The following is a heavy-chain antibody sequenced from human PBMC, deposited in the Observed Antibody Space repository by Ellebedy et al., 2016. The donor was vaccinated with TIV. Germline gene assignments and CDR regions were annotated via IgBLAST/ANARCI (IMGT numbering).Heavy chain of an antibody. V-gene: IGHV3-7*01. CDR2: IKGDGSSK. CDR3: ARWVLWLGQYYLDS. CDR1: GFTLSAHW. J-gene: IGHJ4*02. D-gene: IGHD2-21*01. Sequence: PGGSLRLSCAASGFTLSAHWMGWVRQAPGKGLEWVANIKGDGSSKYYVASLKGRSTISRDNARNSLFLQLNFLRVEDTAVYFCARWVLWLGQYYLDSWGQGTLVTVSS.